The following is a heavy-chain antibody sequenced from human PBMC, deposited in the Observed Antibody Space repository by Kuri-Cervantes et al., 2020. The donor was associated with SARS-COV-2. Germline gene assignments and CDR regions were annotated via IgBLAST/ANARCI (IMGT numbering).Heavy chain of an antibody. D-gene: IGHD6-6*01. CDR2: INPNSGGT. V-gene: IGHV1-2*02. J-gene: IGHJ4*02. Sequence: ASVKVSCKASGYTFTGYYMHWMRQAPGQGLEWMGWINPNSGGTNYAQKFQGRVTMTRDTSISTAYMELSRLRSDDTAVYYCARGGIAARLVFDYWGQGTLVTVSS. CDR3: ARGGIAARLVFDY. CDR1: GYTFTGYY.